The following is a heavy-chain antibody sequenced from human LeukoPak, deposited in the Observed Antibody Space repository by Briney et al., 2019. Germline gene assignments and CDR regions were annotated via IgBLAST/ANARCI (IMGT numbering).Heavy chain of an antibody. CDR3: ATEEYSCSNGSFDI. CDR1: GYTFTSYG. Sequence: ASVKVSCKASGYTFTSYGISWVRQAPGQGLEWMGWISAYNGNTNYAQKFQGRVTMTTDTSTSTASMELRSLRSDDTAVYYCATEEYSCSNGSFDIWGQGTMVTVSS. V-gene: IGHV1-18*01. CDR2: ISAYNGNT. J-gene: IGHJ3*02. D-gene: IGHD6-6*01.